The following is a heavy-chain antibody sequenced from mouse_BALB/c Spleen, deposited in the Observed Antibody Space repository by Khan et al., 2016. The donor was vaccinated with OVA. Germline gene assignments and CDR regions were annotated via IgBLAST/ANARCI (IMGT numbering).Heavy chain of an antibody. J-gene: IGHJ3*01. V-gene: IGHV1-31*01. CDR1: GYSFNSYY. Sequence: EVQLQESGPELMKPGASVKISCKASGYSFNSYYMHWVKQSHGKSLEWIGYIDPFNGLTSYNQKFKGKATLTVDKSSSTAYMHLSSLTSEDSAVYYCARTLFANWGQGTLVTVSA. CDR3: ARTLFAN. CDR2: IDPFNGLT.